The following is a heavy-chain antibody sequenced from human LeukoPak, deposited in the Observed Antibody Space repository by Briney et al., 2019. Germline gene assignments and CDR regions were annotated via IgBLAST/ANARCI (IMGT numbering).Heavy chain of an antibody. V-gene: IGHV3-33*07. J-gene: IGHJ6*02. CDR2: IWYDGSNK. CDR1: GFIFSTYW. Sequence: PGGSLRLSCVASGFIFSTYWMSWVRQAPGKGLEWLAVIWYDGSNKYYADSVKGRFTISRDNSKNTLYLQMNSLRAEDTAVYYCARDTRRQYDFWSGYFSRHYYGMDVWGQGTTVTVSS. CDR3: ARDTRRQYDFWSGYFSRHYYGMDV. D-gene: IGHD3-3*01.